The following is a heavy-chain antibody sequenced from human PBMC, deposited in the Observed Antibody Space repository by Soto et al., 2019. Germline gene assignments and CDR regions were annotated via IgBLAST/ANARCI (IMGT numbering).Heavy chain of an antibody. CDR3: TRERSSGLYYYYDGMDV. CDR1: GDSVSSNSAV. J-gene: IGHJ6*02. Sequence: PSQTLSLTCAISGDSVSSNSAVWNWIRQSPSRGLEWLGRTYYRSKWYNDYAVSVKSRITINPDTSKNQFSLQLNSVTPEDTAVYYCTRERSSGLYYYYDGMDVGGQGTTVTVSS. CDR2: TYYRSKWYN. D-gene: IGHD6-13*01. V-gene: IGHV6-1*01.